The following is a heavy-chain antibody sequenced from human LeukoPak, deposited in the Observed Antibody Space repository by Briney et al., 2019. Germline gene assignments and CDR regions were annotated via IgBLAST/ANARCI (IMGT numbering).Heavy chain of an antibody. CDR2: IYYSGST. CDR3: AREGTVTTGFDY. J-gene: IGHJ4*02. CDR1: GGSISSYY. V-gene: IGHV4-59*01. Sequence: SETLSLTCTVSGGSISSYYWSWIRQPPGKGLEWIGYIYYSGSTNYNPSLKSRVTISVDTSKNQFSLKLSSVTAADTAVYYCAREGTVTTGFDYWGQGTLVTVSS. D-gene: IGHD4-17*01.